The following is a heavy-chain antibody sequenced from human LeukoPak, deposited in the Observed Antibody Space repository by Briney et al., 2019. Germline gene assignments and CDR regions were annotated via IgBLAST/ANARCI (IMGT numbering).Heavy chain of an antibody. CDR1: GYTFSSYG. CDR2: VSPFNGNT. Sequence: GASVKVSCKASGYTFSSYGIIWVRQAPGQGLQWMGWVSPFNGNTDYAPKLQGRVTMTTDTSTTTAYMELRSQTSNAKAVYLYAWRGGLYSHSDFWGQGTLVSVSS. CDR3: AWRGGLYSHSDF. D-gene: IGHD3-3*01. J-gene: IGHJ4*02. V-gene: IGHV1-18*01.